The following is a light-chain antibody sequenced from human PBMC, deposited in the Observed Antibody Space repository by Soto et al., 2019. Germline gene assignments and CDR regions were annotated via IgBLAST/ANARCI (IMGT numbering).Light chain of an antibody. Sequence: DIQRTQSPSSLSASVGARVTITCRASQGISNYLAWYQKKTGKVPQLMIYAASTLQSGVPSRFSGIGSGTDFNLTLRRLQTEDGATYEGQKSNSAPWTVGPLTTLEIK. CDR2: AAS. CDR3: QKSNSAPWT. J-gene: IGKJ1*01. V-gene: IGKV1-27*01. CDR1: QGISNY.